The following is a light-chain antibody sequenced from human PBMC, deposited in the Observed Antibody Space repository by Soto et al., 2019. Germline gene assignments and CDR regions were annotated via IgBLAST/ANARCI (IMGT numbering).Light chain of an antibody. V-gene: IGKV3-20*01. Sequence: EIVMTQSPATLSLSPGERATLSCRASQSVGRNLAWYQQKPGQAPRLPIYDASTGATGIPARFSGSGSGTDFTLTISRLEPEDFAVYYCQQYGSSPLTFGGGTKVDI. CDR2: DAS. CDR1: QSVGRN. J-gene: IGKJ4*01. CDR3: QQYGSSPLT.